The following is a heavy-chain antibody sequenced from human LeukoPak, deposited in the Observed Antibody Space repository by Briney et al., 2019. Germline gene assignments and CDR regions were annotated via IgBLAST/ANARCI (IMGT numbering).Heavy chain of an antibody. CDR1: GGSISSYY. CDR3: ARTTEAHSWRTRYYDYYMDV. J-gene: IGHJ6*03. Sequence: ASETLSLTCTVSGGSISSYYWSWIQQPPGKGLEWIGYIYYSGSTNYNPSLKSRVTISVDTSKNQFSLKLSSVTAADTAVYYCARTTEAHSWRTRYYDYYMDVWGKGTTVTVSS. V-gene: IGHV4-59*01. CDR2: IYYSGST. D-gene: IGHD6-13*01.